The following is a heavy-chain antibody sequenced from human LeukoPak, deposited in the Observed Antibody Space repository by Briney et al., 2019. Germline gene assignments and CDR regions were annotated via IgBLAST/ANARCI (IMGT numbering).Heavy chain of an antibody. CDR2: IYYSGST. Sequence: SETLFLTCTVSGGSISSYYWSWIRQPPGKGLEWIGYIYYSGSTNYNPSLKSRVTISVDTSKNQFSLKLSSVTAADTAVYYCARQFRYSSSWYVVDAFDIWGQGTMVTVSS. V-gene: IGHV4-59*08. CDR1: GGSISSYY. D-gene: IGHD6-13*01. CDR3: ARQFRYSSSWYVVDAFDI. J-gene: IGHJ3*02.